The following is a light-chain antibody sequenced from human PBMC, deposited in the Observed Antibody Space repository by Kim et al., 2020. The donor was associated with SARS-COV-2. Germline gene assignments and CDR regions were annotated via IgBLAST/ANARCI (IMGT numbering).Light chain of an antibody. Sequence: EIVMTQSPDTLSVSPGERATLSCRASQSVSSNLAWYQQNPGQAPRLLIHGASTRATAIPARFSGSGSGTEFTLTISSLQSEDFAVYYCQQYNNWPWTFGQGTKVDIK. CDR1: QSVSSN. J-gene: IGKJ1*01. CDR3: QQYNNWPWT. CDR2: GAS. V-gene: IGKV3-15*01.